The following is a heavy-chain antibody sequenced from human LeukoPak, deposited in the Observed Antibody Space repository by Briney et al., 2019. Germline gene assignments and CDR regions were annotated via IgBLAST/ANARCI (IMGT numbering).Heavy chain of an antibody. D-gene: IGHD3-22*01. Sequence: SETLSLTCAVSGGSISSSNWWSWVRQPPGKGLEWIGEIYHSGSTNYNPSLKSRVTISVDTSKNQFSLKLSSVTAADTAVYYCARWRAYYYDSSGSPAVDYWGQGTLVTVSS. CDR3: ARWRAYYYDSSGSPAVDY. J-gene: IGHJ4*02. CDR1: GGSISSSNW. V-gene: IGHV4-4*02. CDR2: IYHSGST.